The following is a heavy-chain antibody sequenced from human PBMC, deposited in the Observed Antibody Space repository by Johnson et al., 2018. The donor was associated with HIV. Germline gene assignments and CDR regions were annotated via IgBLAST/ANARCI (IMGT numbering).Heavy chain of an antibody. CDR1: GFTFSSYW. Sequence: VQLVESGGGLVQPGGSLRLSCAASGFTFSSYWMSWVRQAPGKGLEWVANIKQDGREKYYVDSVKGRFTISRDNAKNSLYLQMNSLRAEDTAVYYCAKGGAVAGTRDAFDIWGQGTMVTVSS. CDR3: AKGGAVAGTRDAFDI. J-gene: IGHJ3*02. D-gene: IGHD6-19*01. V-gene: IGHV3-7*05. CDR2: IKQDGREK.